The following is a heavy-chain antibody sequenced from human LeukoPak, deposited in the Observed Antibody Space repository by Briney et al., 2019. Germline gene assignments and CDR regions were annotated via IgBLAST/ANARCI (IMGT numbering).Heavy chain of an antibody. J-gene: IGHJ5*02. D-gene: IGHD6-19*01. CDR2: IYYSGST. CDR3: ARDSSGWYHWFDP. CDR1: GGSISSYY. V-gene: IGHV4-59*01. Sequence: PSETLSLTCTVSGGSISSYYWSWIRQPPGKGLEWIGYIYYSGSTSYNPSLKSRVTISVDTSKNQFSLKLSSVTAADTAVYYCARDSSGWYHWFDPWGQGTLVTVSS.